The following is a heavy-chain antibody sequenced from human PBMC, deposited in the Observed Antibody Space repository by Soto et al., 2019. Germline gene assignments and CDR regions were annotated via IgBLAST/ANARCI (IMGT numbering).Heavy chain of an antibody. CDR2: ISAGGSI. J-gene: IGHJ4*02. V-gene: IGHV3-66*01. CDR1: GFTVSNSY. D-gene: IGHD5-12*01. Sequence: VQVVESGGGLVQPGGSLRLSCAASGFTVSNSYLNWVRQAPGKGLEWVSVISAGGSIYYSDSVKGRFTISRDNSKNTLFLQMNSLRPKDTAVYYCARERGPFDCWGQGTLVTVSS. CDR3: ARERGPFDC.